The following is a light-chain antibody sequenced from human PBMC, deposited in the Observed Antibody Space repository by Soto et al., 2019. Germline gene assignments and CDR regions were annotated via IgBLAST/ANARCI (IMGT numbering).Light chain of an antibody. Sequence: DIQMTQSPSSLSASVGDRVTITCRASQSIGKHLNWYQQKPGKAPKFLIYAASNLQSGVPSRFSGSGSGTEFTLTVNSLQPEDFATYYCQQGYTSPITFGQGTRLEIK. V-gene: IGKV1-39*01. J-gene: IGKJ5*01. CDR2: AAS. CDR1: QSIGKH. CDR3: QQGYTSPIT.